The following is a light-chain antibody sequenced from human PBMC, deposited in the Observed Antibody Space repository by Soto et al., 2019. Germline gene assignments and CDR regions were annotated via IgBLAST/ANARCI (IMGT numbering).Light chain of an antibody. CDR3: HQRGAWPLT. J-gene: IGKJ4*01. Sequence: ITLTQSPGTLSLSPGERATLSCRASQSVTNSLAWFQQKPGQAPRLLIYDASKRPSGVPARFSGSGSVTDFTLTISSLEPEDFAVYYCHQRGAWPLTFGGGTTVEI. CDR2: DAS. V-gene: IGKV3-11*01. CDR1: QSVTNS.